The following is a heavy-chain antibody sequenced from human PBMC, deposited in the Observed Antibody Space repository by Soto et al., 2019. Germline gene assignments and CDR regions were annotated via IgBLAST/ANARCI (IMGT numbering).Heavy chain of an antibody. CDR3: ARGGASRPDS. Sequence: GGALRLSSADSCFCLRVYCFNSDRHTPGEALGWVSYISSSTSTIQYADTVRGRFTISREYANSCRYLQMNNLRGEYTAVYYCARGGASRPDSWGQGAPVPVSS. D-gene: IGHD6-6*01. CDR1: CFCLRVYC. CDR2: ISSSTSTI. V-gene: IGHV3-48*01. J-gene: IGHJ5*01.